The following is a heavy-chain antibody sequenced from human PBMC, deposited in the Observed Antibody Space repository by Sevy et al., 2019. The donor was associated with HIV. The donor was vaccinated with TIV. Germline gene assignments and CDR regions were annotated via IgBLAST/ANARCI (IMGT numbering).Heavy chain of an antibody. Sequence: GGSLRLSCTASGFTFSSAWMSWVRQAPGKGLEWVGRIKSEFDGGAIDYAAPVRGRFSISREDSKNTVYLQMNSLKTDDTAVYYCITDPAYRGYDEEVLNYYVYGMDVWGQGTTVTVSS. J-gene: IGHJ6*02. CDR2: IKSEFDGGAI. V-gene: IGHV3-15*01. CDR3: ITDPAYRGYDEEVLNYYVYGMDV. CDR1: GFTFSSAW. D-gene: IGHD5-12*01.